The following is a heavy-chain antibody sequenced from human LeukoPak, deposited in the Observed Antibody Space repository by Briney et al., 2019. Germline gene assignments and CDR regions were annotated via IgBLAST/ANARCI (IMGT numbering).Heavy chain of an antibody. V-gene: IGHV3-74*01. CDR1: GFTSSTYT. CDR3: ARAPSEIGGYYPEYFRH. J-gene: IGHJ1*01. CDR2: IKSDGGT. D-gene: IGHD3-22*01. Sequence: GGSLRLSCAASGFTSSTYTMNWVRQAPGKGLVWVSRIKSDGGTNYADSVKGRFTISRDNAKKTVSLQMNSLRPEDTGVYYCARAPSEIGGYYPEYFRHWGQGTLVTVSS.